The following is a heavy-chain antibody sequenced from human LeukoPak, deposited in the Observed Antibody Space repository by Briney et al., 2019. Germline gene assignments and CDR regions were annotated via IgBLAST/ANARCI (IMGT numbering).Heavy chain of an antibody. V-gene: IGHV1-8*03. CDR1: GYTFADYY. J-gene: IGHJ6*03. Sequence: ASVKVSCKASGYTFADYYMNWVRQASVQGLEWMGWMNPNTGNTGYAQKFQGRVTITRNTSISTVYMELSSLRSEDTAVYYCARGVGATISYYHYYIDVWGKGTTVTVSS. CDR3: ARGVGATISYYHYYIDV. CDR2: MNPNTGNT. D-gene: IGHD1-26*01.